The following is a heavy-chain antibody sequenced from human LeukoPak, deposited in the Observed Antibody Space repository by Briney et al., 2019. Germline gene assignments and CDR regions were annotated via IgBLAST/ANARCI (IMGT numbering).Heavy chain of an antibody. CDR3: ARGGRYCSGGSCYPIWFDP. V-gene: IGHV4-31*03. D-gene: IGHD2-15*01. J-gene: IGHJ5*02. Sequence: SETLSLTCTVSGGSISSGGYYWSWIRQHPGKGLEWIGYIYYSGSTYYNPSLKSRVTISVDTSKNQFSLKLSSVTAADTAVYYCARGGRYCSGGSCYPIWFDPWGQGTLVTVSS. CDR2: IYYSGST. CDR1: GGSISSGGYY.